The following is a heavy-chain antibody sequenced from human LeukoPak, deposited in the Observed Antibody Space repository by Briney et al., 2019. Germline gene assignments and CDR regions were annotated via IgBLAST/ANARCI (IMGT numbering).Heavy chain of an antibody. CDR3: ARDLKLGTSYEFDY. Sequence: PGGSLRLSCSASGFTLSDHYMNWIRQAPGKGLEWISYISSRGSAIYYADSAKGRFTISRDNAKNSLYLQMNSLRVEDTAVYYCARDLKLGTSYEFDYWGQGTLVTVSS. CDR1: GFTLSDHY. CDR2: ISSRGSAI. D-gene: IGHD1-7*01. V-gene: IGHV3-11*04. J-gene: IGHJ4*02.